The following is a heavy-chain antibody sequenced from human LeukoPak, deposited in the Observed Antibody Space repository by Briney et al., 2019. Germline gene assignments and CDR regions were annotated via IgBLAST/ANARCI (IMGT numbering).Heavy chain of an antibody. V-gene: IGHV1-69*13. CDR2: IIPIFGTA. J-gene: IGHJ3*02. CDR1: GGTFSSYA. Sequence: ASVKVSFKASGGTFSSYAISWVRQAPGQGLEWMGGIIPIFGTANYAQKFQGRVTITADESTSTAYMELSSLRSEDTAVYYCARERDYVWGSYNIDAFDIWGQGTMVTVSS. CDR3: ARERDYVWGSYNIDAFDI. D-gene: IGHD3-16*01.